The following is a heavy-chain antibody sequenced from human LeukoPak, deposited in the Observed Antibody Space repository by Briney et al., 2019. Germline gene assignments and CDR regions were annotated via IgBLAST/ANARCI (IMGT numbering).Heavy chain of an antibody. D-gene: IGHD3-10*01. J-gene: IGHJ6*04. CDR3: ATDLTMVRGTYGMDV. CDR1: GYTLTELS. V-gene: IGHV1-24*01. CDR2: FDPEDGET. Sequence: ASVKVSCKVSGYTLTELSMHWVRQAPGKGLEWMGGFDPEDGETIYAQRFQGRVTMTEDTSTDTAYMELSSLRSEDTAVYYCATDLTMVRGTYGMDVWGKGTTVTVSS.